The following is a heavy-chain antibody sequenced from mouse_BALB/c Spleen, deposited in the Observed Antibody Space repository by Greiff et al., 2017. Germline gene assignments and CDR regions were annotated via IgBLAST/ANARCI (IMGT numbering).Heavy chain of an antibody. V-gene: IGHV5-12-1*01. CDR2: ISSGGGST. Sequence: EVKLVESGGGLVKPGGSLKLSCAASGFAFSSYDMSWVRQTPEKRLEWVAYISSGGGSTYYPDTVKGRFTISRDNAKNTLYLQMSSLKSEDTAMYYCARHKYGNCFDYWGQGTTLTVSS. J-gene: IGHJ2*01. D-gene: IGHD2-10*02. CDR1: GFAFSSYD. CDR3: ARHKYGNCFDY.